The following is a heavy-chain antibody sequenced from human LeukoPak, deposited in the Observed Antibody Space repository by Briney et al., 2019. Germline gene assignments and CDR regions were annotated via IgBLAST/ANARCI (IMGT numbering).Heavy chain of an antibody. J-gene: IGHJ6*03. CDR1: AGSVSSYS. D-gene: IGHD3-9*01. Sequence: SETLSLTRTVSAGSVSSYSWSWIRRPTGKGLEWIGDIYNRGNTNYNPSLASRVAISVDTSKNQFSLKVNSVTAPDTAIYYCARAQEDDFLIGHPELLSYYMVHWGKGTTVAVSS. CDR3: ARAQEDDFLIGHPELLSYYMVH. CDR2: IYNRGNT. V-gene: IGHV4-59*02.